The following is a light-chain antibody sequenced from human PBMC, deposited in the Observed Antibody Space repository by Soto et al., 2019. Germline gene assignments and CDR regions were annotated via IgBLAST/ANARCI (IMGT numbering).Light chain of an antibody. CDR2: KAS. V-gene: IGKV1-5*03. J-gene: IGKJ1*01. Sequence: DIQMTQSPSTLSASVGDRVTITCRASQNINNLLAWYQQKPGKAPNLLIYKASSLESGVPSRFSGSGYGTEFTLTISSLQPEDFATFYCQQYSTSSRAFGQGTKVEIK. CDR3: QQYSTSSRA. CDR1: QNINNL.